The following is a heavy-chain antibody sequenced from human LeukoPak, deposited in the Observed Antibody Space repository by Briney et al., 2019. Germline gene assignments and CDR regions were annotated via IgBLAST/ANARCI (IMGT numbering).Heavy chain of an antibody. CDR3: ARDLRGYGLDV. J-gene: IGHJ6*02. CDR1: GSAFSVHS. Sequence: GGSMRPSSAASGSAFSVHSMSWVRQAQGKGMEWDSTISSRSRGIYYAYSGRGRLNISRDNAKNSLYLQMNSLRGENTAVYYCARDLRGYGLDVWGQGITVTVSS. V-gene: IGHV3-21*01. CDR2: ISSRSRGI.